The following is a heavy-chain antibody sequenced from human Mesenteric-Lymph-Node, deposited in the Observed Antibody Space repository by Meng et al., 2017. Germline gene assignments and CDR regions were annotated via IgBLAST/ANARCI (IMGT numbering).Heavy chain of an antibody. D-gene: IGHD1-14*01. Sequence: QVQLQESGPGRVKPSGTLSLTCAVSGGSISSSNWWTWVRQPPGKGLEWIGEIYHSGSTNYNPSLKCRVTISVDKSQNQFSLKLSSVTAADTAVYYCARLTNRGLDYWGQGTLVTVSS. CDR2: IYHSGST. CDR1: GGSISSSNW. V-gene: IGHV4-4*02. J-gene: IGHJ4*02. CDR3: ARLTNRGLDY.